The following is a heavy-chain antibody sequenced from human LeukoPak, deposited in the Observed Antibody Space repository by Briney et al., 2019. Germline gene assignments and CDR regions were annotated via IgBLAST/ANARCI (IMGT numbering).Heavy chain of an antibody. CDR2: IYYSGST. J-gene: IGHJ5*02. CDR3: ARALGYCSGGSCTRGYNWFDP. Sequence: SETLSLTCTVSGGSISSGDYYWSWIRQPPGKGLEWIGYIYYSGSTYYNPSLKSRVTISVDTSMNQFSLKLSFVTTADTAVYYCARALGYCSGGSCTRGYNWFDPWGQGTLVTVPS. CDR1: GGSISSGDYY. V-gene: IGHV4-30-4*01. D-gene: IGHD2-15*01.